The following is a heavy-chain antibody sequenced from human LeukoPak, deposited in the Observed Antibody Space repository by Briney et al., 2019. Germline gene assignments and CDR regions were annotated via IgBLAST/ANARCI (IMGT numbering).Heavy chain of an antibody. CDR3: ARHLGYGAWALDY. Sequence: PSETLSLTCSVSGGSVTSKDYCWAWIRPPPGKGLEWIGTIYYKGSTYYNPSLKSRVALSVDTTKDQFSLKLNPVTAADTAVYCCARHLGYGAWALDYWVQGTLVIVTS. CDR1: GGSVTSKDYC. CDR2: IYYKGST. J-gene: IGHJ4*02. D-gene: IGHD4-17*01. V-gene: IGHV4-39*01.